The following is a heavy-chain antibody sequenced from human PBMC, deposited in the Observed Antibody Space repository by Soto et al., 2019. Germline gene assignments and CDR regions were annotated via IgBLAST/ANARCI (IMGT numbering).Heavy chain of an antibody. Sequence: XSVKVSCKASVYPFTRYSIRWVRQAPGQGLEWMGWISGYNGDTEYSKNFQGRLTMTIDTSTTTASMELRSLRSDDTAVYYCARASLTIFGAPYGMDVWGQGNSVTVSS. CDR3: ARASLTIFGAPYGMDV. CDR1: VYPFTRYS. CDR2: ISGYNGDT. D-gene: IGHD3-3*01. J-gene: IGHJ6*02. V-gene: IGHV1-18*04.